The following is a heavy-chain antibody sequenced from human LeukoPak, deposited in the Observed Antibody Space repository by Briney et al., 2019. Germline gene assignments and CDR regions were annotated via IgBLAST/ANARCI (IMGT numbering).Heavy chain of an antibody. CDR2: IYYSGST. CDR3: ARSERGAFDI. J-gene: IGHJ3*02. Sequence: SETLSLTCTVSGGSISSYYWSWIRQPPGKGLKWIGYIYYSGSTNYNPSLKSRVTISVDTSKNQFSLKLSSVTAADTAVYYCARSERGAFDIWGQGTMVTVSS. CDR1: GGSISSYY. V-gene: IGHV4-59*01.